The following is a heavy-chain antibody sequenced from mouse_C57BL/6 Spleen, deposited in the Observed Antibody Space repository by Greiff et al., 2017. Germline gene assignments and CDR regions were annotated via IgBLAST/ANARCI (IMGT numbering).Heavy chain of an antibody. CDR3: ARSDGSSPHAY. D-gene: IGHD1-1*01. V-gene: IGHV1-69*01. CDR1: GYTFTSYW. CDR2: IDPSDSYT. Sequence: QVQLQQPGAELVMPGASVKLSCKASGYTFTSYWMHWVKQRPGQGLEWIGEIDPSDSYTNYNQKFKGKSTLTVDKSSSTAYMQLSSLTSEDSAVYYCARSDGSSPHAYWGQGTLVTVSA. J-gene: IGHJ3*01.